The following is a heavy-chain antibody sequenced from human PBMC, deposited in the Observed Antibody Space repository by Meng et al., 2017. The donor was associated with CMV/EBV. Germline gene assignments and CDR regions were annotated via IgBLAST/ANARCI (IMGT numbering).Heavy chain of an antibody. V-gene: IGHV4-38-2*02. D-gene: IGHD3-10*01. Sequence: SETLSLTCTVSGYSISSGYYWGWIRQPPGKGLEWIGSIYHSGSTYYNPSLKSRVTISVDTSKNQFSLKLSSVTAADTAVYYCARVAMVRGVITSYYFDYWGQGMLVTVSP. J-gene: IGHJ4*02. CDR1: GYSISSGYY. CDR3: ARVAMVRGVITSYYFDY. CDR2: IYHSGST.